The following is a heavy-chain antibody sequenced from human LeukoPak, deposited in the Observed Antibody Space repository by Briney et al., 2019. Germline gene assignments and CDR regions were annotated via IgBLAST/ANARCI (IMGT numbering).Heavy chain of an antibody. J-gene: IGHJ4*02. CDR2: MHSTGST. CDR1: GGSVSGFY. D-gene: IGHD4-11*01. CDR3: ARQDNDYPDYFDY. V-gene: IGHV4-59*08. Sequence: SETLSLTCTVSGGSVSGFYWSWLRQPPGKGLEWLGYMHSTGSTNYNPSLKSRVTFSVDTSKNQFSLRLNSVTAADTAVYYCARQDNDYPDYFDYWGQGNLVTVSS.